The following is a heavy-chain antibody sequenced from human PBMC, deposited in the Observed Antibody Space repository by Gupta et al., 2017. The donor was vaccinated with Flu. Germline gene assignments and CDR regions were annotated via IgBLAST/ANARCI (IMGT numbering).Heavy chain of an antibody. CDR2: IFPSDSDT. D-gene: IGHD3-16*01. J-gene: IGHJ4*02. CDR3: ARHRLGGDHFPDS. CDR1: GYTFTTYW. Sequence: EVQLVQSGAEVKKPGESLKISCKASGYTFTTYWIGWVRQMPGKGLEWMGIIFPSDSDTRYSPSLQGQVTMSVDKYISTVYLQWSSLKASDTAIYYCARHRLGGDHFPDSWGQGTLVTVTS. V-gene: IGHV5-51*01.